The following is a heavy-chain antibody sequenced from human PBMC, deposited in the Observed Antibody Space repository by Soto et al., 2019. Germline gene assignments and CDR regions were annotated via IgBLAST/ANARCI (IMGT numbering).Heavy chain of an antibody. Sequence: VASVKVSCKASGGTFSSYAISWVRQAPGQGLEWMGGIIPIFGTADYAQKFQGRVTITADESTTTAYMELSSLRSEDTAVYYCAIESHGGLWSFDIWGQGTMVTVSS. D-gene: IGHD4-17*01. CDR3: AIESHGGLWSFDI. V-gene: IGHV1-69*13. J-gene: IGHJ3*02. CDR1: GGTFSSYA. CDR2: IIPIFGTA.